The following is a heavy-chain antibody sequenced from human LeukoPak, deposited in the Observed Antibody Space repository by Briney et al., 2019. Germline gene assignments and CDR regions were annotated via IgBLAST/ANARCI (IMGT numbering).Heavy chain of an antibody. CDR2: MNPNSGNI. V-gene: IGHV1-8*02. Sequence: GASVKVSCKASGYTFTSYGINWVRQATGQGLEWMGWMNPNSGNIGYAQKFQGRVTMTRNTSISTAYMELSSLRSEDTAVYYCARLNYSPNYYYYYMDVWGKGTTVTISS. D-gene: IGHD1-7*01. CDR3: ARLNYSPNYYYYYMDV. CDR1: GYTFTSYG. J-gene: IGHJ6*03.